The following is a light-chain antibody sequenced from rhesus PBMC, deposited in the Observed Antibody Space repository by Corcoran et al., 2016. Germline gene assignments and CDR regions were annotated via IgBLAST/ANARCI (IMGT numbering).Light chain of an antibody. CDR3: LLYYRAVLFV. Sequence: QAVVPQAPSLTVAPGGTGTLTCGSSAGPVTSNTYPNWIQQKRGQAPRGLLFNTTSKHSWTPARFSGSLVGGKLALTLSGAQPENEVEYYGLLYYRAVLFVFGSGTKLTVL. V-gene: IGLV7-71*01. CDR1: AGPVTSNTY. CDR2: NTT. J-gene: IGLJ6*01.